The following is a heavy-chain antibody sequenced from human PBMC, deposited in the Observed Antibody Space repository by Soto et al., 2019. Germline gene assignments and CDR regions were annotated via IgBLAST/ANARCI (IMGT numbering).Heavy chain of an antibody. CDR1: GASISSYN. D-gene: IGHD6-19*01. CDR2: ISGSGGSI. J-gene: IGHJ6*02. V-gene: IGHV3-23*01. CDR3: AKSVGGWYYYYGMDV. Sequence: ETLSLTCNVSGASISSYNYWGWFRQPPGKGLEWVSGISGSGGSIYYADSVKGRFTISRDNSKNTVYLQMSSLRAEDTAVYYCAKSVGGWYYYYGMDVWGQGTTVTVSS.